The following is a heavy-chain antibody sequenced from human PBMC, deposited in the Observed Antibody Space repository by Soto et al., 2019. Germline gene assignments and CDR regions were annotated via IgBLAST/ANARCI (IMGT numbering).Heavy chain of an antibody. V-gene: IGHV4-59*08. CDR2: MHYTGFS. CDR3: ARGHYDFWSGYFATIDY. J-gene: IGHJ4*02. CDR1: GDSVTSHY. D-gene: IGHD3-3*01. Sequence: SETLSLTCSFSGDSVTSHYLTWIRQSPEKGLEWIGYMHYTGFSHYNPSLKSRLTISVDTSKNQFTLQLSSVTVADTAVYYCARGHYDFWSGYFATIDYWGQRTLVTVSS.